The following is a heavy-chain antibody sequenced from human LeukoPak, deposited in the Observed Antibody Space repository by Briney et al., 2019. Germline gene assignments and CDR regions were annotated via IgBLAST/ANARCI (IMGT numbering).Heavy chain of an antibody. D-gene: IGHD2-21*02. V-gene: IGHV3-74*01. CDR1: GFTLSSNW. CDR2: IDDVGSGT. J-gene: IGHJ5*01. CDR3: ATVFDF. Sequence: GGSLRLSCVVSGFTLSSNWMHWVRQVPGKGLEWVSRIDDVGSGTSYADSVKGRFTISRDDAKNTVYLQMNSLRAEDTAVYYCATVFDFWGQGTLVTVSS.